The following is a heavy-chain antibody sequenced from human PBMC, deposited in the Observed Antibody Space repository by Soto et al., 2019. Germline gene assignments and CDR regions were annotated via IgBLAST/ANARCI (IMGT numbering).Heavy chain of an antibody. J-gene: IGHJ4*02. Sequence: SETLSLTCTVSGGSISTYYWSWIRQPPGKGLEWIGYIYYGGSANYNPSLKSRITISVDTSKKQFSLNLSSVTAADTAVYYCAREGHCTNGVCSAIDYRGQGTLVTVSS. CDR2: IYYGGSA. V-gene: IGHV4-59*08. D-gene: IGHD2-8*01. CDR1: GGSISTYY. CDR3: AREGHCTNGVCSAIDY.